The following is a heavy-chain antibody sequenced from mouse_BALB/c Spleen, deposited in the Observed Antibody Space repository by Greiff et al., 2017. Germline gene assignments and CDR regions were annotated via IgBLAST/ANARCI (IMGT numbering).Heavy chain of an antibody. CDR1: GFSLTGYG. D-gene: IGHD1-2*01. CDR3: ARVLQLLYYFDY. V-gene: IGHV2-6-7*01. Sequence: VQLVESGPGLVAPSQSLTISCTVSGFSLTGYGVNWVRQPPGKGLEWLGMIWGDGSTDYNSDLKSRLSISKDNSKSQVFLKMNSLQTDDTARYYCARVLQLLYYFDYWGQGTTLTVSS. J-gene: IGHJ2*01. CDR2: IWGDGST.